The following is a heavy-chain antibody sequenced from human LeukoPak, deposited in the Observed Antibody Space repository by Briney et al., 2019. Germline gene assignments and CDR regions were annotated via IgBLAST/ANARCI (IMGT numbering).Heavy chain of an antibody. CDR3: ARGSRLDV. J-gene: IGHJ6*04. Sequence: PSETLSLTSTVSGGSISSYYWSWIRQPPGKGLEWIGYIYYSGSTNYNPSLKSRVTISVDTSKNQFSLKLSSVTAADTAVYYCARGSRLDVWGKGTTVTVSS. CDR2: IYYSGST. V-gene: IGHV4-59*01. CDR1: GGSISSYY.